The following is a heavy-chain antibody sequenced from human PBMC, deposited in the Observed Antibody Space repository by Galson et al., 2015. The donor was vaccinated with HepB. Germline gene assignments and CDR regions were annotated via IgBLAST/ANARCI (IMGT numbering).Heavy chain of an antibody. Sequence: SLRLSCAASGFTFSSYSMNWVRQAPGKGLEWVSYISSSSSTIYYADSVKGRFTISRDNAKNSLYLQMNSLRDEDTAVYYCARARGLYYYGSGRDWYFDLWGRGTLVTVSS. CDR3: ARARGLYYYGSGRDWYFDL. CDR2: ISSSSSTI. V-gene: IGHV3-48*02. CDR1: GFTFSSYS. D-gene: IGHD3-10*01. J-gene: IGHJ2*01.